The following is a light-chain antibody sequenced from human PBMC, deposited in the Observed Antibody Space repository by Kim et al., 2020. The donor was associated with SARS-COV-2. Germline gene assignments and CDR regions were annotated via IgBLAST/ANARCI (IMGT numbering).Light chain of an antibody. CDR3: GIWDSSLRTTV. CDR1: TSNIGKNF. J-gene: IGLJ2*01. V-gene: IGLV1-51*01. CDR2: DND. Sequence: QPVLTQPPSVSAAPGQRVTISCSGSTSNIGKNFVAWYQQLPGTAPKLLIYDNDQRPSGIPDRFSGSKSGTSATLGITGLQTGDEGDYSCGIWDSSLRTTVFGGGTQLTVL.